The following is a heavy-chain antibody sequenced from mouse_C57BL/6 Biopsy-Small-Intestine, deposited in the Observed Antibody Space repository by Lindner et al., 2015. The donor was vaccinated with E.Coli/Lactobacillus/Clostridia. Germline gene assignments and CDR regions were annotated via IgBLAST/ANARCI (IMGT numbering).Heavy chain of an antibody. Sequence: VQLQESGPELVKPGTSVKISCKASGYSFTAYYMHWVKQSPEKSLEWIGEINPSTGDTTYNQRFKAKATLTVDKSSSTAYMQLKSLTSEDSAIYYCARWWFHFDYWGQGTTLTVSS. CDR3: ARWWFHFDY. J-gene: IGHJ2*01. D-gene: IGHD1-1*02. V-gene: IGHV1-42*01. CDR1: GYSFTAYY. CDR2: INPSTGDT.